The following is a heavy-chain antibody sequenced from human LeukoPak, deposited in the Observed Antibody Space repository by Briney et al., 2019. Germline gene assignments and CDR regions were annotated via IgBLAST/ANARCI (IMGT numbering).Heavy chain of an antibody. CDR2: IKQDGSEK. V-gene: IGHV3-7*01. CDR3: TRLRGGNHFDY. Sequence: GGSVRLSCAASGFTFSSYWMSWVRQAPGKGLEWVANIKQDGSEKYYVDSVKGRFTISRDNAKNSLYLQMNSLRAEDTAVYYCTRLRGGNHFDYWGQGTLVTVSS. CDR1: GFTFSSYW. D-gene: IGHD4-23*01. J-gene: IGHJ4*02.